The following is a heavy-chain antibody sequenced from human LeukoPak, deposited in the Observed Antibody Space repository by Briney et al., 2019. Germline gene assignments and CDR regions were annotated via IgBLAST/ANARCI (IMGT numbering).Heavy chain of an antibody. V-gene: IGHV4-59*01. CDR1: AGSISSYY. J-gene: IGHJ3*01. CDR3: ARMFGGYCSDGSCYKAFDL. Sequence: SETLSLTCTVSAGSISSYYWSWIRQPPGKGLEWIGYIYLSGSTNSNPSLKSRVTISVDTSKNQFSLKLSSVTAADTAVYYCARMFGGYCSDGSCYKAFDLWGQGTMVTVSS. D-gene: IGHD2-15*01. CDR2: IYLSGST.